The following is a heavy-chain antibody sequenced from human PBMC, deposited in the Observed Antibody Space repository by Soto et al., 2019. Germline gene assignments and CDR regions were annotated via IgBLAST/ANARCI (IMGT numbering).Heavy chain of an antibody. CDR3: AKATTNGGWFNPFDS. Sequence: GSLRLSCAASGITFDTYAMGWVRQAPGKGLEWVSGLSGSGTSTYYADSVKGRFTISRDNSRDTLFLQMNSLTADDTAVYYCAKATTNGGWFNPFDSWGQGALVTVSS. D-gene: IGHD6-19*01. CDR1: GITFDTYA. CDR2: LSGSGTST. V-gene: IGHV3-23*01. J-gene: IGHJ4*02.